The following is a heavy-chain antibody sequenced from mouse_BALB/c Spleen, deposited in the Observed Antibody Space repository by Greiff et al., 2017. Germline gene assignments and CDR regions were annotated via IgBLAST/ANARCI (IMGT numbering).Heavy chain of an antibody. CDR1: GFSLTSYG. Sequence: QVQLKESGPGLVAPSQSLSITCTVSGFSLTSYGVHWVRQPPGKGLEWLGVIWAGGSTNYNSALMSRLSISKDNSKSQVFLKMNSLQTDDTAMYYCASYYGSSYRYAMDYWGQGTSVTVSS. J-gene: IGHJ4*01. CDR2: IWAGGST. D-gene: IGHD1-1*01. CDR3: ASYYGSSYRYAMDY. V-gene: IGHV2-9*02.